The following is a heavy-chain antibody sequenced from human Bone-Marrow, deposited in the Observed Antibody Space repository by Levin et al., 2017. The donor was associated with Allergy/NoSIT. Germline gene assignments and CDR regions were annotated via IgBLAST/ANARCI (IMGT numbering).Heavy chain of an antibody. V-gene: IGHV3-7*01. J-gene: IGHJ4*02. CDR1: GFTFDNYW. CDR2: IKNDGSET. Sequence: PGGSLRLSCAVFGFTFDNYWMRWVRQTPGKGLESVANIKNDGSETYYVDSVKGRFTISRDNAKNSLHLQMNSLRAEDTAVCYCATAVRRIPFDYWGQGTLVTVSS. CDR3: ATAVRRIPFDY. D-gene: IGHD2-21*01.